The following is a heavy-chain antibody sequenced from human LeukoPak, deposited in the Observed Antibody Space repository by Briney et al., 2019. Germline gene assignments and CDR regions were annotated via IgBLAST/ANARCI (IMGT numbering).Heavy chain of an antibody. CDR3: AKRGVVVRVILVGFHKEAYYFDS. Sequence: GGSLRLSCGVSGITLSNYGMSWVCQAPGKGLEWVAGISGSGGSTYYTDSVKGRFTISRDNPKNTLYLQMNSLRAEDTAVYFCAKRGVVVRVILVGFHKEAYYFDSWGQGALVTVSS. CDR2: ISGSGGST. J-gene: IGHJ4*02. D-gene: IGHD3-10*01. V-gene: IGHV3-23*01. CDR1: GITLSNYG.